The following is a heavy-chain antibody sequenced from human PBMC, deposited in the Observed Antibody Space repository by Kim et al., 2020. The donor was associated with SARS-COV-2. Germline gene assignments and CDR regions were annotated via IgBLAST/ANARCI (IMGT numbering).Heavy chain of an antibody. CDR2: K. J-gene: IGHJ3*01. Sequence: KYEEDSVKGRFTSDRDNSKNTLYLKMNSLRAEDTAVYYCANRNSPDAFDVWGQGTMVAVSS. D-gene: IGHD4-4*01. V-gene: IGHV3-33*06. CDR3: ANRNSPDAFDV.